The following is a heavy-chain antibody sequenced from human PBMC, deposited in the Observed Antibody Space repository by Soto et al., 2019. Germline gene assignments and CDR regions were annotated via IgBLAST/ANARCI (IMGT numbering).Heavy chain of an antibody. V-gene: IGHV3-15*01. D-gene: IGHD1-1*01. J-gene: IGHJ4*02. CDR3: VEGWNDF. CDR1: GFMFSSAW. CDR2: IKSKGDGGAR. Sequence: EVQMVQSGGDLVKPGGSLRLSCVTSGFMFSSAWMNWVRQAPGKGLEWVARIKSKGDGGARDYAAPVKARFTISRDDSKNTVHLQMNSLRAEDTAVYYCVEGWNDFWGQGTLVTVSS.